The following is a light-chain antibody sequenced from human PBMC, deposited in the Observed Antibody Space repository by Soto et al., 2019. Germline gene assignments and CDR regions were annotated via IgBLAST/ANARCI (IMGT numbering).Light chain of an antibody. CDR2: EVS. J-gene: IGLJ2*01. Sequence: QSALTQPASVSGSRGQSISISCTGSSSDVGGYQYVSWYQQHPGKAPRLMIYEVSNRPSGVSNRFSGSKSGNTASLTISGLHAEDEADYYCSSYASSGTVVFGGGTQLTVL. CDR3: SSYASSGTVV. V-gene: IGLV2-14*01. CDR1: SSDVGGYQY.